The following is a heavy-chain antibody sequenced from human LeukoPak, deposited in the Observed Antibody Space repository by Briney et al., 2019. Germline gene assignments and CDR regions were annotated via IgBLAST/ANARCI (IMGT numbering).Heavy chain of an antibody. Sequence: GGSLRLSCAASRFSFNSYTMGWDRPAPGQGLEWGSAISGSVGSTSYADPVRGRFTIYRANSKNTLDLQMNSLRADGTAVYYCAKAGERDYYFVYWGQGTLVTVSS. D-gene: IGHD3-16*01. V-gene: IGHV3-23*01. CDR1: RFSFNSYT. CDR3: AKAGERDYYFVY. CDR2: ISGSVGST. J-gene: IGHJ4*02.